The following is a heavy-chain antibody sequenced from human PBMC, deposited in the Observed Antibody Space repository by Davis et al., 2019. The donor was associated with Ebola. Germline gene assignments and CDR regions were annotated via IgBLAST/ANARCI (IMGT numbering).Heavy chain of an antibody. V-gene: IGHV4-61*09. CDR3: ARAVGYSSGRYYWYFNL. CDR2: IYISGYT. Sequence: PSETLSLTCTVSGGSISTSSYYWAWIRQPAGKGLEWIGHIYISGYTNYHPSLKSRVSMSVDTSKNQFSLKLSSVTAADTGMYYCARAVGYSSGRYYWYFNLWGRGTLVTVSS. CDR1: GGSISTSSYY. D-gene: IGHD6-19*01. J-gene: IGHJ2*01.